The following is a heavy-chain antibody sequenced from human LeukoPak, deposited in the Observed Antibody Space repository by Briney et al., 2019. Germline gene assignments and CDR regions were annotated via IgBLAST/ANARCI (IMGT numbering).Heavy chain of an antibody. CDR3: ARARQNPYFEERRRRNWFDP. V-gene: IGHV4-39*01. Sequence: ETLSLTCTVSGVSISSSNSYWGWTRQPPGKGLEWIGSIYYSGNTYYNASLKSQVSISIDTSKNQFSLRLTSVTAADTAVYYCARARQNPYFEERRRRNWFDPWGQGTLVTVFS. J-gene: IGHJ5*02. CDR2: IYYSGNT. D-gene: IGHD3-9*01. CDR1: GVSISSSNSY.